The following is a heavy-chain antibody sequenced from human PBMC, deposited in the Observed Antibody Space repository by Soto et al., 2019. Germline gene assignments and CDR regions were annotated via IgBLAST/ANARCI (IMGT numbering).Heavy chain of an antibody. D-gene: IGHD6-19*01. J-gene: IGHJ4*02. Sequence: TGGSLRLSCAASGFSFSNYGMHWVRQAPGKGLEWVAAISYDGSGKYYADYVKGRFTISRENSKNTLYLQMNSLRAEDTAVYYCASLEYSSGYYWGQGTQVTVSS. CDR1: GFSFSNYG. V-gene: IGHV3-30*03. CDR3: ASLEYSSGYY. CDR2: ISYDGSGK.